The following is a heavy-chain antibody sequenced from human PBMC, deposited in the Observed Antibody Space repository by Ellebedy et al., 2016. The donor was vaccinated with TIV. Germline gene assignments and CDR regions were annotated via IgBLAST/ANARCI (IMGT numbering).Heavy chain of an antibody. CDR2: IKYDGSDK. J-gene: IGHJ3*02. CDR3: TRESHRSRGAFDI. D-gene: IGHD3-10*01. V-gene: IGHV3-30*03. Sequence: GESLKISXAATGFTFSSYGMHWVRQAPGKGLEWVAIIKYDGSDKYYADSVKGRFTISRDNSKNTLYLQMNSLRPEDTAVYYCTRESHRSRGAFDIWGQGTMVTVSS. CDR1: GFTFSSYG.